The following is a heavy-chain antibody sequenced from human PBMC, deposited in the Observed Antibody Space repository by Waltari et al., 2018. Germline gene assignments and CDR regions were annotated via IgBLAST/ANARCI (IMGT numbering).Heavy chain of an antibody. J-gene: IGHJ5*02. Sequence: QVQLVQSGAVVQKPGSSVKVSCKASGGTFSSYAISWVRQAPGHGLEWMGGIIPIFGTANYAQKFQGRVTITADESTSTAYLELSSLRSEDTAVYYCARAETLGSYGNHWGQGTLGTVSS. V-gene: IGHV1-69*01. CDR3: ARAETLGSYGNH. CDR2: IIPIFGTA. D-gene: IGHD5-18*01. CDR1: GGTFSSYA.